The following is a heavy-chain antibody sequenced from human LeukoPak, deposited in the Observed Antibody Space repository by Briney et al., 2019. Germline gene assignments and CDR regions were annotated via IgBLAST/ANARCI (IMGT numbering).Heavy chain of an antibody. V-gene: IGHV3-21*01. J-gene: IGHJ4*02. Sequence: GGSLRLSCAASGFTFSSYNMNWVRQAPGKGLEWVSSISSSSNYIYYADSVKGRFTVSRDNAKSSLYLQMNSLRAEDTAVYYCAKVSSFDYWGQGTLVTVSS. CDR3: AKVSSFDY. CDR2: ISSSSNYI. CDR1: GFTFSSYN. D-gene: IGHD5/OR15-5a*01.